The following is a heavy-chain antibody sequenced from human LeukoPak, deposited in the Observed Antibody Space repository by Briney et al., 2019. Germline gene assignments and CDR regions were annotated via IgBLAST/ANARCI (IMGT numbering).Heavy chain of an antibody. CDR1: GYTFTGYY. D-gene: IGHD6-13*01. V-gene: IGHV1-2*02. CDR2: INPNSGGT. Sequence: ASVKVSCKASGYTFTGYYMHWVRQAPGQGLEWMGWINPNSGGTNYAQKFQGRVTMTRDTSISTAYMELSRLRSDDTAVYYCARDRPRMAAAATYYFDYWGQGTLVTVSS. CDR3: ARDRPRMAAAATYYFDY. J-gene: IGHJ4*02.